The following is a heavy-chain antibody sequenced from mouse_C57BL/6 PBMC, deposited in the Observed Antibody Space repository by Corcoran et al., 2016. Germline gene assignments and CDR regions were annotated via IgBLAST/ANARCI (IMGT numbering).Heavy chain of an antibody. Sequence: QIQLVQSGPELKKPGETVKIPCKASGYTFTTDGMSWVKQAPGKGVKLMGWINTYSGVPTYDDDIKGRFAFSLETSAITAYLQINNLKNEETATYFCARDYYGDYWGQGTTLTVSS. CDR2: INTYSGVP. V-gene: IGHV9-3*01. J-gene: IGHJ2*01. CDR1: GYTFTTDG. CDR3: ARDYYGDY.